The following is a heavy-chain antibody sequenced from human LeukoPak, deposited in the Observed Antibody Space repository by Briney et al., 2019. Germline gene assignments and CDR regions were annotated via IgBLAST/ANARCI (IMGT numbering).Heavy chain of an antibody. Sequence: GGSLRLSCAASGFTFSSYWMSWVRQAPGKGLEGVANIKQDGSEKYYVDSVKGRFTISRDNAKNSLYLQMNSLRAEDTAVYYCARVSSSWYFDPWGQGTLVTVSS. CDR2: IKQDGSEK. D-gene: IGHD6-13*01. J-gene: IGHJ5*02. CDR3: ARVSSSWYFDP. V-gene: IGHV3-7*01. CDR1: GFTFSSYW.